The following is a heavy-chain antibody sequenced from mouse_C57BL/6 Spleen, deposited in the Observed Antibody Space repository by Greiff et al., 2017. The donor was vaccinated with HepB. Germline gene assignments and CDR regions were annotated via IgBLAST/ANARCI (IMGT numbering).Heavy chain of an antibody. V-gene: IGHV1-82*01. CDR3: ARGGPLTGTSDAMDY. Sequence: VQLQQSGPELVKPGASVKISCKASGYAFSSSWMNWVKQRPGKGLEWIGRIYPGDGDTNYNGKFKGKATLTADKSSSTAYMQLSSLTSEDSAVYYCARGGPLTGTSDAMDYWGQGTSVTVSS. J-gene: IGHJ4*01. CDR2: IYPGDGDT. D-gene: IGHD4-1*01. CDR1: GYAFSSSW.